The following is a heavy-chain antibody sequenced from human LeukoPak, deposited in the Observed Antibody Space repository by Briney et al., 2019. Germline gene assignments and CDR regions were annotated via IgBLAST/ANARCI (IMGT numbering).Heavy chain of an antibody. Sequence: LTGGSLRLSCAASGFTFSSDSMNWVRQAPGNGLEWISYISTTRSTIYYADSVKGRFTISRDNAKNSLYLQMNSLRAEDTAVYFCARRKYSTSSGLDTFDIWGQGTMVTVSS. J-gene: IGHJ3*02. CDR3: ARRKYSTSSGLDTFDI. CDR2: ISTTRSTI. D-gene: IGHD6-6*01. V-gene: IGHV3-48*01. CDR1: GFTFSSDS.